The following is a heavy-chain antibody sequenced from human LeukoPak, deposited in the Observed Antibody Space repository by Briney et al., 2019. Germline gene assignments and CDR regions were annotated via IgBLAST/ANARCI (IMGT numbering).Heavy chain of an antibody. Sequence: PGGSLRLSCSASGFTFSNFPMHWVRQAPGMGLEWIGEIHRSGSPNYNPSLQSRVTISIDRSRNQIALELSSVTAADTAVYYCAREILGGFNPGAYWGQGTLVTVSS. D-gene: IGHD1-14*01. V-gene: IGHV4-4*02. J-gene: IGHJ4*02. CDR1: GFTFSNFP. CDR3: AREILGGFNPGAY. CDR2: IHRSGSP.